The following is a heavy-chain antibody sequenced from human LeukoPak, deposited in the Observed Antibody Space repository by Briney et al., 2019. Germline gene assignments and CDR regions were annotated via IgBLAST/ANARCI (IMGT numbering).Heavy chain of an antibody. CDR1: GFTFDDYG. D-gene: IGHD6-19*01. V-gene: IGHV3-20*04. CDR3: ARIAVAGDYYYYMDV. J-gene: IGHJ6*03. Sequence: GGSLRLSCAASGFTFDDYGMSWVRQVPGKGLEWVSGINWNGGSTGYADSMKGRFTISRDNAKNSLYLQMNSLRAEDTALYYCARIAVAGDYYYYMDVWGKGTTVTVSS. CDR2: INWNGGST.